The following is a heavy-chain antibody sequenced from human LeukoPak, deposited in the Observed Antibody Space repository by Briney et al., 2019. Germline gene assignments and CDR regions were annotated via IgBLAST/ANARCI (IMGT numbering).Heavy chain of an antibody. Sequence: GGSLRPSCSGSGFTFSRHNMHWVRQAPGRGLEYVSAISYNGDTTYYVDSVKGRFSISRDNSKNTLDLQMNSLRPEDTAVYYCVSDRETQEQIWGPGTLVTVSS. CDR3: VSDRETQEQI. V-gene: IGHV3-64D*09. J-gene: IGHJ3*02. CDR1: GFTFSRHN. CDR2: ISYNGDTT. D-gene: IGHD1/OR15-1a*01.